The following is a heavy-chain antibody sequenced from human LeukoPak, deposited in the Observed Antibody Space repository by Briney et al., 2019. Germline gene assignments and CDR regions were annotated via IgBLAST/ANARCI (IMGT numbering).Heavy chain of an antibody. J-gene: IGHJ4*02. CDR2: IYYSGST. D-gene: IGHD5/OR15-5a*01. CDR3: ARGLDDSGLRLAY. CDR1: GDSISGFY. V-gene: IGHV4-59*01. Sequence: SETLSLTCTVSGDSISGFYWSWIRQSPGKGLEWIGHIYYSGSTNYNPSLKSRVTISVDTSKNHFSLKLSSMTAADTAVYYCARGLDDSGLRLAYWGQGTLVTVSS.